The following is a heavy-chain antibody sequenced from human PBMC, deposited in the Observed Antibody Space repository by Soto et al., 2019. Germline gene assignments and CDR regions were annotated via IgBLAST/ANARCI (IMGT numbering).Heavy chain of an antibody. Sequence: GGSLRLSCAASGFTFSSYAMHWVRQAPGKGLEWVAVISYDGSNKYYADSVKGRFTISRDNSKNTLYLQMNSLRAEDTAVYYCARDRSPYSGYAKSFDYWGQGTLVTVSS. CDR3: ARDRSPYSGYAKSFDY. D-gene: IGHD5-12*01. V-gene: IGHV3-30-3*01. CDR1: GFTFSSYA. J-gene: IGHJ4*02. CDR2: ISYDGSNK.